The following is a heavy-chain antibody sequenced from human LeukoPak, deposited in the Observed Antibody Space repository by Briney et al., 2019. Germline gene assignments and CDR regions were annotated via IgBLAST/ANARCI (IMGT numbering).Heavy chain of an antibody. CDR1: GFTFSSYG. CDR2: ISYDGSNK. D-gene: IGHD6-13*01. CDR3: AKDIGYSSSWYNWFDP. J-gene: IGHJ5*02. Sequence: GGSLRLSCAASGFTFSSYGMHWVRQAPGKGLEWVAVISYDGSNKYYADSVKGRFTISRDNSKNTLYLQMNSLRAEDTAVYYCAKDIGYSSSWYNWFDPWGQGTLVTVSS. V-gene: IGHV3-30*18.